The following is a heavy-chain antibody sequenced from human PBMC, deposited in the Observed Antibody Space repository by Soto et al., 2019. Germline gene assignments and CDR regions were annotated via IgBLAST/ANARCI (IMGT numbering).Heavy chain of an antibody. D-gene: IGHD4-17*01. CDR3: ERDVKVTIAPYYYYGMDV. CDR2: ISAYNGNT. V-gene: IGHV1-18*01. CDR1: GYTFTSYG. J-gene: IGHJ6*04. Sequence: ASVKVSCKASGYTFTSYGISWVRQAPGQGLEWMGWISAYNGNTNYAQKLQGRVTMTTDTSTSTAYMELRSLRSDDTAVYYCERDVKVTIAPYYYYGMDVGGKGTRVTVSS.